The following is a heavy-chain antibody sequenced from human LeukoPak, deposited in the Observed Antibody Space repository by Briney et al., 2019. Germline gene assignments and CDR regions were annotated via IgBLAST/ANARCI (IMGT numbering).Heavy chain of an antibody. CDR2: ISGSGGST. D-gene: IGHD4-23*01. J-gene: IGHJ4*02. V-gene: IGHV3-23*01. CDR1: GFTFSSYA. CDR3: ARVLGTVGFDY. Sequence: GGSLRLSCAASGFTFSSYAMSWVCQAPGKGLEWISAISGSGGSTYYADSVKGRFTISRDNSKNTLYLQMNSLRAEDTAVYYCARVLGTVGFDYWGQGTLVTVSS.